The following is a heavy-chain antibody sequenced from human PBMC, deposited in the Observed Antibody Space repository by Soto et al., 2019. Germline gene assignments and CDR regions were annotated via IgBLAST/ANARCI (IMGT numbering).Heavy chain of an antibody. CDR1: GYTFTSYA. V-gene: IGHV1-3*01. Sequence: ASVKVSCKASGYTFTSYAMHWVRQAPGQRLEWMGWINAGNGSTKYSQKFQGRVTITRDTSASTAYMELSSLRSEDTAVYYCARANRGKLNHYYYGMDVWGQGTTVTVSS. CDR3: ARANRGKLNHYYYGMDV. CDR2: INAGNGST. D-gene: IGHD3-10*01. J-gene: IGHJ6*02.